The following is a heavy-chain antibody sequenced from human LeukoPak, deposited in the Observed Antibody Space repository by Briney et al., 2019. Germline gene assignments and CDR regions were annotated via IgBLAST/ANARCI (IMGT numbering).Heavy chain of an antibody. CDR2: INPNSGGT. CDR1: GYTFTGYY. V-gene: IGHV1-2*02. D-gene: IGHD3-9*01. CDR3: ARVGILTGYYNPDYYYYYMDV. J-gene: IGHJ6*03. Sequence: GASVKVSCKASGYTFTGYYMHWVRQAPGQGLEWMGWINPNSGGTNYAQKFQGRVTMTRDTSISTAYMELSRLRSDDTAVYYCARVGILTGYYNPDYYYYYMDVWGKGTTVTVSS.